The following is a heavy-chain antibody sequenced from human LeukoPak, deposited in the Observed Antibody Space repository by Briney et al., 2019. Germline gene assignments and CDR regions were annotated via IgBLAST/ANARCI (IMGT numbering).Heavy chain of an antibody. J-gene: IGHJ4*02. V-gene: IGHV3-23*01. Sequence: PGGSLRLSCAASGFTFSSYAMSWVRQAPGKGLEWVSAISGSGGSTYYADSVKGRFTISRDNSKNTLYLQMNSLRAEDTAVYYCASYSGYDPSYYYDSSPPFDYWGQGNLVTVSS. D-gene: IGHD3-22*01. CDR2: ISGSGGST. CDR3: ASYSGYDPSYYYDSSPPFDY. CDR1: GFTFSSYA.